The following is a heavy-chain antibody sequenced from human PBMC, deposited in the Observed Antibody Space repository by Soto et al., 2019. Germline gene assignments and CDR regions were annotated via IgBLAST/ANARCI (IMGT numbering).Heavy chain of an antibody. CDR1: GGSISSGGYS. J-gene: IGHJ6*02. V-gene: IGHV4-30-2*01. CDR2: IYHGGST. Sequence: QLQLRESGSGLVKPSQTLSLSCAVSGGSISSGGYSWSWIRQPPGKGLEWIGHIYHGGSTHYNPSLRSRVTISVDMSKTHFSLKLSSVTAADTAVYYCARGGSRFYAMDVWGQGTTVTV. CDR3: ARGGSRFYAMDV.